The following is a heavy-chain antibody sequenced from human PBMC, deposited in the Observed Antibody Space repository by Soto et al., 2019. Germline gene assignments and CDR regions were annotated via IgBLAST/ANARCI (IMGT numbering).Heavy chain of an antibody. J-gene: IGHJ6*03. CDR1: GYTFTSYG. Sequence: ASVKVSCKASGYTFTSYGISWVRQAPGQGLEWMGWISAYNGNTNYAQKLQGRVTMTTDTSTSTAYMELRSLRSDDTAVYYCARDVFYGDYWDYYYYYMDVWGKGTTVTVSS. D-gene: IGHD4-17*01. V-gene: IGHV1-18*01. CDR2: ISAYNGNT. CDR3: ARDVFYGDYWDYYYYYMDV.